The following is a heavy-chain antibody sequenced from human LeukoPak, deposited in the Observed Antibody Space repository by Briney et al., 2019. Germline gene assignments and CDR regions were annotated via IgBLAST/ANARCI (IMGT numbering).Heavy chain of an antibody. Sequence: PSETLSLTCTVSGGSISSGGYYWSWIRQPPGKGLEWIGEINHSGSTNYNPSLKSRVTISVDTSKNQFSLKLSSVTAADTAVYYCARERVEMATTLTFDIWGQGTMVTVSS. V-gene: IGHV4-39*07. CDR1: GGSISSGGYY. CDR2: INHSGST. D-gene: IGHD1-1*01. CDR3: ARERVEMATTLTFDI. J-gene: IGHJ3*02.